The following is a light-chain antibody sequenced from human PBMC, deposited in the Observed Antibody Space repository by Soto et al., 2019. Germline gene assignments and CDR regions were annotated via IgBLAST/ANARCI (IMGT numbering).Light chain of an antibody. J-gene: IGLJ1*01. V-gene: IGLV1-40*01. Sequence: QSVLTQPPSVSGAPGQKVTISCTGSSSNIGAGYDVNWYHQLPGTAPKLLIHGNSNRPSGVPDRFSGSKSGTSASLAITGLQAEHVSDYFCQSYDTSLTGYVFGTGTKVTVL. CDR2: GNS. CDR3: QSYDTSLTGYV. CDR1: SSNIGAGYD.